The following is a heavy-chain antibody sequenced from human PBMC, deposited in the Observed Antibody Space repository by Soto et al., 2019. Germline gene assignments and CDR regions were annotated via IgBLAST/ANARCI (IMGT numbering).Heavy chain of an antibody. CDR3: ARDKITGLFDY. V-gene: IGHV4-34*01. Sequence: QVQLQQWGAGLLKLSETLSLTCAVYGGSFSGYNWTWIRQPPGTGLEWMGEINHSGSTNYNPSLKSRVTITVDTSKNQFSLKLTSVTAADTAVYYCARDKITGLFDYWGQGTLVTVSS. CDR1: GGSFSGYN. CDR2: INHSGST. D-gene: IGHD2-8*02. J-gene: IGHJ4*02.